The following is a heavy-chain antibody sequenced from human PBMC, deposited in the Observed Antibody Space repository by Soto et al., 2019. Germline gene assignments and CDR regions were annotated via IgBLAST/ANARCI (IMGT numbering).Heavy chain of an antibody. CDR3: ARGAGLELVFDY. Sequence: SETLSLTCTVSGGSVSSGSYYWSWIRQPPGKGLEWIGYIYYGGSTNYNPSLKSRVTISVDTSKNQFSLKLSSVTAADTAVYYCARGAGLELVFDYWGQGTLVTVSS. CDR1: GGSVSSGSYY. J-gene: IGHJ4*02. V-gene: IGHV4-61*01. D-gene: IGHD6-6*01. CDR2: IYYGGST.